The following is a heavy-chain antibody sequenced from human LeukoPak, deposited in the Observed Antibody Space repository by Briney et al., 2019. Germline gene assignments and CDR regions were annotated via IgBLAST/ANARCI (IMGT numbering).Heavy chain of an antibody. CDR3: VRHAGRTGGQ. Sequence: GGSPRLSCAASGFRFSDHYMSWIRQAPGKGPEWISYISGNSGDIAYADSVKGRFTISRDNAKNSLHLQMNSLRVEDTAVYHCVRHAGRTGGQWGQGILITVSS. CDR1: GFRFSDHY. CDR2: ISGNSGDI. D-gene: IGHD3-10*01. J-gene: IGHJ4*02. V-gene: IGHV3/OR16-9*01.